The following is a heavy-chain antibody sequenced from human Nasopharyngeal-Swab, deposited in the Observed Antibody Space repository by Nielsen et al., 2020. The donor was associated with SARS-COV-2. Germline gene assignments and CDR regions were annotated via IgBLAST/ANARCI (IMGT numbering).Heavy chain of an antibody. J-gene: IGHJ6*02. CDR2: INPNSGGT. CDR3: ARDGSPLYGMDV. V-gene: IGHV1-2*02. CDR1: GYTFTGYY. Sequence: ASVKVSCKASGYTFTGYYMHWVRQAPGQGLEWMGWINPNSGGTNYAQKFQGRVTMTRETSISTAYMELSRLRSDDTAVYYCARDGSPLYGMDVWGQGTTVTVSS.